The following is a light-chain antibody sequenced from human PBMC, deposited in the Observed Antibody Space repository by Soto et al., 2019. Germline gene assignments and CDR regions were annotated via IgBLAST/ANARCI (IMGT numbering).Light chain of an antibody. CDR3: QQYSSSPSIT. Sequence: IVLTHSPGTLSLSPGERATLSCRASQSVSSGYLAWYQQKPGQAPRLLIYGASTRATGIPDRFSGSGSGTDFTLTISRLEPEDFAVYYCQQYSSSPSITFGQGRRLEN. V-gene: IGKV3-20*01. J-gene: IGKJ5*01. CDR1: QSVSSGY. CDR2: GAS.